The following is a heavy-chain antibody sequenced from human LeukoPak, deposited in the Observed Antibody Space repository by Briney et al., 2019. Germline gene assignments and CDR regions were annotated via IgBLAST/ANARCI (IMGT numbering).Heavy chain of an antibody. CDR3: ARVADFSITMIVGGEYFDY. CDR2: IYYSGST. D-gene: IGHD3-22*01. J-gene: IGHJ4*02. Sequence: SETLSLTCTVSGGSISSYYWSWIRQPPGKGLEWIGYIYYSGSTNYNPSLKSRVTISVDTSKNQFSLKLSSVTAADTAVYYCARVADFSITMIVGGEYFDYWGQGTLVTVSS. V-gene: IGHV4-59*01. CDR1: GGSISSYY.